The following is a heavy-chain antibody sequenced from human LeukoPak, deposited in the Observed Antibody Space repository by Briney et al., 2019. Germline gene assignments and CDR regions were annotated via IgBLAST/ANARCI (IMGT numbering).Heavy chain of an antibody. D-gene: IGHD2-8*01. CDR1: GFTFSSYA. V-gene: IGHV3-23*01. CDR3: AKDTSIGKYCTNGVCSPFDY. Sequence: GEPLKISCAGSGFTFSSYAMSWVRQAPGQGLEWVSVISNSGDYTSYADSVRGRFNNSRDNSRNTLYLQMISLRPEDTAVYYCAKDTSIGKYCTNGVCSPFDYWGQGTLVTVSS. CDR2: ISNSGDYT. J-gene: IGHJ4*02.